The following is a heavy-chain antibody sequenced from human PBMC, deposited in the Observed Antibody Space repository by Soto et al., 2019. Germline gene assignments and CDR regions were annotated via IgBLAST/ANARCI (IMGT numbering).Heavy chain of an antibody. D-gene: IGHD2-15*01. J-gene: IGHJ5*02. V-gene: IGHV3-30-3*01. CDR3: ARPNPPDIVVVVAANDWFDP. CDR2: ISYDGSNK. CDR1: GFTFSSYA. Sequence: GGSLRLSCAASGFTFSSYAMHWVRQAPGNGLEWVAVISYDGSNKYYADSVKGRFTISRDNSKNTLYLQMNSLRAEDTAVYYCARPNPPDIVVVVAANDWFDPWGQGTLVTVSS.